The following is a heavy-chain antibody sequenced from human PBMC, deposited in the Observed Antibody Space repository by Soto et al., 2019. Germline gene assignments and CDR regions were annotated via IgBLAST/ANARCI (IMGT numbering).Heavy chain of an antibody. CDR1: GYTFTSYG. Sequence: QVQLVQSGAEVKKPGASVKVSCKASGYTFTSYGISWVRQAPGQGLEWMGWISTYNGNTKYAQKLQGRXSMATXXSTSTAYMELRSLRSDDTAVFYCAREMVRGVGSDYWGQGTLVTVSS. CDR3: AREMVRGVGSDY. D-gene: IGHD3-10*01. V-gene: IGHV1-18*01. CDR2: ISTYNGNT. J-gene: IGHJ4*02.